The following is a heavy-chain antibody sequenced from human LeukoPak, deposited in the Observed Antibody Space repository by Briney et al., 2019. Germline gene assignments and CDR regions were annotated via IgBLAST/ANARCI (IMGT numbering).Heavy chain of an antibody. CDR1: GFTFSSYA. Sequence: TGGSLRLSCAASGFTFSSYAMHWVRQAPGKGLEWVAVISYDGSNKYYADSVKGRFTISRDNSKNTLYLQMNSLRAEDTAVYYCARDEGSGHDAFDIWGQGTMVTVSS. V-gene: IGHV3-30-3*01. CDR2: ISYDGSNK. J-gene: IGHJ3*02. D-gene: IGHD6-19*01. CDR3: ARDEGSGHDAFDI.